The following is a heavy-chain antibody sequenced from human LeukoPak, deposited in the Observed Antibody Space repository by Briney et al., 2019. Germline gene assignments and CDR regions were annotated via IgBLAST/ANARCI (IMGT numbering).Heavy chain of an antibody. D-gene: IGHD3-3*01. CDR2: ISWNSGSI. Sequence: GRSLRLSCAASGFTFDDYAMHWVRQAPGKGLEWVSGISWNSGSIGYADSVKGRFTISRDNAKSSLYLQMNSLRAEDMALYYCAKDKSRFLEWLSFDYWGQGTLVIVSS. CDR3: AKDKSRFLEWLSFDY. V-gene: IGHV3-9*03. CDR1: GFTFDDYA. J-gene: IGHJ4*02.